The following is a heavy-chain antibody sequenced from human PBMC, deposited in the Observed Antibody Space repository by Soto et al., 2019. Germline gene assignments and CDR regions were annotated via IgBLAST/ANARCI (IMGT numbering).Heavy chain of an antibody. CDR3: ARGVAATPTSTYNWFDP. CDR1: GFTFSSYW. CDR2: IKSDGSST. Sequence: EVQLVESGGGLVQPGGSLRLSCASSGFTFSSYWMHWVRQAPGKGLVWVSRIKSDGSSTSYADSVKVRFTISRDNAKNTLYLQMNSLRAEDTAVYYCARGVAATPTSTYNWFDPWGQGTLVTVSS. J-gene: IGHJ5*02. V-gene: IGHV3-74*01. D-gene: IGHD2-15*01.